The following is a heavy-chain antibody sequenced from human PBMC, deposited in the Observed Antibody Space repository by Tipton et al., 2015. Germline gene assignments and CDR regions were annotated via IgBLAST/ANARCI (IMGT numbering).Heavy chain of an antibody. D-gene: IGHD3-16*01. CDR3: ARERENSYGSFDL. J-gene: IGHJ4*02. CDR1: GGSFSGYY. Sequence: TLSLTCAVYGGSFSGYYWSWIRQTPAEGLEWIGEINDSGSTNYNPSLKTRVTISEDTSKNQFSLELNSVTAADTAVYYCARERENSYGSFDLWGQGSLVTVSS. CDR2: INDSGST. V-gene: IGHV4-34*01.